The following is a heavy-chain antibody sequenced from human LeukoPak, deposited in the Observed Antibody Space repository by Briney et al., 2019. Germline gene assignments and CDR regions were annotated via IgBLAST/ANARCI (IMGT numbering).Heavy chain of an antibody. J-gene: IGHJ6*02. CDR1: GFSLSSYS. Sequence: GGSLRLSCAASGFSLSSYSMNWVRQAPGKGLEWVSSITISSNFIYYADSVKGRFTISRDNAKSSLFLQMNSLRAEDSAVYFCARDGHGDGFLTGYSYFGMDVWGQGTTVTVSS. CDR2: ITISSNFI. D-gene: IGHD3-9*01. CDR3: ARDGHGDGFLTGYSYFGMDV. V-gene: IGHV3-21*01.